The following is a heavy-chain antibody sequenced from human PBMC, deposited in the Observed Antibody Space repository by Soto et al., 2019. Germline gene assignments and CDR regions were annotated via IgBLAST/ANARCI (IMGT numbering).Heavy chain of an antibody. V-gene: IGHV1-2*02. CDR3: ARVGVLGYCSSTSCSSFDY. J-gene: IGHJ4*02. Sequence: GASVKVYCTASGYTYTGYYMHWGRQAPGQGLEWMGWINPNSGGTDYAQKFQGRVTMTRDTSISTAYMELSRLRSDDTAVYYCARVGVLGYCSSTSCSSFDYWGQGTLVTVSS. CDR1: GYTYTGYY. CDR2: INPNSGGT. D-gene: IGHD2-2*01.